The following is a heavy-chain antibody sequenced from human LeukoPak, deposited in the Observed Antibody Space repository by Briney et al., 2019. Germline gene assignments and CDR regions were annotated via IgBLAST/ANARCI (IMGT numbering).Heavy chain of an antibody. V-gene: IGHV4-4*07. CDR1: GASLTIYY. CDR2: TYTSGDT. CDR3: TIGGASGSLAH. Sequence: SETLSLTCSVSGASLTIYYWNWIRQPAGKALEWIGRTYTSGDTNYNPSLKSRASVSVDTSKNQFYLSLRYVTAADTAVYYCTIGGASGSLAHWGPGTLVTVSS. J-gene: IGHJ4*02. D-gene: IGHD6-13*01.